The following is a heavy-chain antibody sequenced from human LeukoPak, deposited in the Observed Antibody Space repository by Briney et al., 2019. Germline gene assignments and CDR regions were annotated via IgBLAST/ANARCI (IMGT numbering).Heavy chain of an antibody. D-gene: IGHD2-2*01. J-gene: IGHJ4*02. CDR1: GFTFSSYA. CDR2: ISYDGSNE. Sequence: GGSLRLSCAASGFTFSSYAMHWVRQAPGKGLEWVAFISYDGSNEFHADSVKARFTISKDNSKNMVYLQMSSLRAEDTAVYYCARGPARYCSSTSCLYYFDYWGQGTLVTVSS. V-gene: IGHV3-30-3*01. CDR3: ARGPARYCSSTSCLYYFDY.